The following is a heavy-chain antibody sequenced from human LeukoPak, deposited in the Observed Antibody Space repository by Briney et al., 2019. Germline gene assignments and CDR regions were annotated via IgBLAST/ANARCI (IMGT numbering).Heavy chain of an antibody. CDR1: GFTFSKYA. CDR2: ISSSTLKI. J-gene: IGHJ4*02. CDR3: ARDRGRGSYYRSFDY. D-gene: IGHD1-26*01. V-gene: IGHV3-23*01. Sequence: QPRGSLRLSCAASGFTFSKYAMTWVRQAPGKGLEWVSAISSSTLKIYYADSVKGRFTISRDNSKNTLYLQMNSVRAEDTAVYYCARDRGRGSYYRSFDYWGQGTLVTVSS.